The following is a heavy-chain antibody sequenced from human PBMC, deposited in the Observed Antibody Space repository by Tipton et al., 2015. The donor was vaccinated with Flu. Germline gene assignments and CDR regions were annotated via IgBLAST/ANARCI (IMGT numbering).Heavy chain of an antibody. D-gene: IGHD5-12*01. CDR2: ISPSGST. Sequence: LSCTVSGGSRSRSYWSWIRQPAGKGLEWIGRISPSGSTNYNASLESRVTMSLDMSRNQFSLRLSSATAADTAIYYCARDLRGYSGYTGGDAFDIWGQGTMVTVSS. V-gene: IGHV4-4*07. CDR1: GGSRSRSY. CDR3: ARDLRGYSGYTGGDAFDI. J-gene: IGHJ3*02.